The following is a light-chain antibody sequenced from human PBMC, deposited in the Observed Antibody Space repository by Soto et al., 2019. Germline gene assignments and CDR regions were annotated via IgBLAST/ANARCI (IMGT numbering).Light chain of an antibody. V-gene: IGKV3-20*01. CDR2: GAS. J-gene: IGKJ3*01. Sequence: EIVLTQSPGTLSLSPGERATLSCRASQSVSSSYLGWYQQKHGQAPRLLIYGASSRATGIPDRFSGSGSGTDFTLTISRLESEDFAVYYCQQYGSSIFTFGPGTKVDIK. CDR1: QSVSSSY. CDR3: QQYGSSIFT.